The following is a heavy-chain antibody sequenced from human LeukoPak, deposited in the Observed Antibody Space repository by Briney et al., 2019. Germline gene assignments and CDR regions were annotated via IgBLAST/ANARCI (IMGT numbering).Heavy chain of an antibody. CDR3: AITRGGYFDRSFDY. D-gene: IGHD3-9*01. J-gene: IGHJ4*02. Sequence: GGSLRLSCAASGFTFSSYAMSWVRQAPGKGLEWVSAISGSGGSTYYADSVEGRFTISRDNSKNTLYLQMNSLRAEDTAVYYCAITRGGYFDRSFDYWGQGTPVTVSS. CDR2: ISGSGGST. V-gene: IGHV3-23*01. CDR1: GFTFSSYA.